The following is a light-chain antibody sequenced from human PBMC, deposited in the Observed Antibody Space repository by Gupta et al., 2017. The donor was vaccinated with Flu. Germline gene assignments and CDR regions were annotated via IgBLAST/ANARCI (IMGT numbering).Light chain of an antibody. Sequence: DIQMTQSPSSLSGSVGDRVTITCRASQTISIYLNWYQQKPGKAPKLLIYAASSLQSGVPSRFSGSGSGADFTLTISSLQPEDFATYYCQQSYGYPPTFGRGTKVEVK. CDR3: QQSYGYPPT. CDR2: AAS. J-gene: IGKJ1*01. CDR1: QTISIY. V-gene: IGKV1-39*01.